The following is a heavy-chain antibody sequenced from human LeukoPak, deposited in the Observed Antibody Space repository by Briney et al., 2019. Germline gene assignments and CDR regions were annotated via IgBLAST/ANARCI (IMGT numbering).Heavy chain of an antibody. J-gene: IGHJ6*04. CDR3: VRDLGGDSYGYVHYGMDV. CDR2: ISSSSSYT. CDR1: GFTFSSYS. D-gene: IGHD5-18*01. Sequence: GGSLRLSCVASGFTFSSYSMNWVRQAPGKGLEWVSYISSSSSYTNYADSVKGRFTISRDNAKNSLYLQMNSLRAEDTAVYYCVRDLGGDSYGYVHYGMDVWGKGTTVTVSS. V-gene: IGHV3-21*05.